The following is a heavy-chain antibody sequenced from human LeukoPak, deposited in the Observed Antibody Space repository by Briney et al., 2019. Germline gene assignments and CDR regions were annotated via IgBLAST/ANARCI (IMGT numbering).Heavy chain of an antibody. CDR2: INHSGST. CDR1: GGSFSGYY. CDR3: ARGGADFWSGSWGYYYYGMDV. V-gene: IGHV4-34*01. J-gene: IGHJ6*02. Sequence: PSETLSLTCAVYGGSFSGYYWSWIRQPPGKGLEWIGEINHSGSTNYNPSLKSRVTISVDTSKNQFSLKLSSVTAADTAVYCCARGGADFWSGSWGYYYYGMDVWDQGTTVTVSS. D-gene: IGHD3-3*01.